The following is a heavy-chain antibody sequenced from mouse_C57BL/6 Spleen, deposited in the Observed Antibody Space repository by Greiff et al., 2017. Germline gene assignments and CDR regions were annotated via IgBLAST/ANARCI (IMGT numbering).Heavy chain of an antibody. J-gene: IGHJ3*01. Sequence: DVMLVESEGGLVQPGSSMKLSCTASGFTFSDYYMAWVRQVPEKGLEWVANINYDGSSTYYLDSLKSRFIISRDNAKNILYLQMSSLKSEDTATYYCARYDYDGSFAYWGQGTLVTVSA. V-gene: IGHV5-16*01. CDR1: GFTFSDYY. D-gene: IGHD2-4*01. CDR2: INYDGSST. CDR3: ARYDYDGSFAY.